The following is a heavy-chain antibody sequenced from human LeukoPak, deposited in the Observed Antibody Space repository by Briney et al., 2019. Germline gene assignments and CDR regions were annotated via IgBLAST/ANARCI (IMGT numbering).Heavy chain of an antibody. J-gene: IGHJ4*02. CDR1: GGTFSTYA. Sequence: GASVKVSCKASGGTFSTYAINWVRQAPGQGLEWMGRIIPMLDKPDYAQKFQDRVTLIADKFTSTAYLELSSLRSEDTAVYYCAIPTSGLPTTDVDYWGQGTLVSVSS. CDR3: AIPTSGLPTTDVDY. D-gene: IGHD1-26*01. V-gene: IGHV1-69*04. CDR2: IIPMLDKP.